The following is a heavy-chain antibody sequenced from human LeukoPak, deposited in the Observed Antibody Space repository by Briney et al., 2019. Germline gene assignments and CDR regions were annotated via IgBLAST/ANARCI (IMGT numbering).Heavy chain of an antibody. D-gene: IGHD1-1*01. CDR1: GGSISSGSYY. Sequence: ASQTLSLTCTVSGGSISSGSYYWSWIRQPAGKGLEWIGRIYTSGSTNYNPSLKSRVTISVDTSKSQFSLKLSSVTAADTAVYYCAREERPKLSFDPWGQGTLVTVSS. V-gene: IGHV4-61*02. CDR3: AREERPKLSFDP. CDR2: IYTSGST. J-gene: IGHJ5*02.